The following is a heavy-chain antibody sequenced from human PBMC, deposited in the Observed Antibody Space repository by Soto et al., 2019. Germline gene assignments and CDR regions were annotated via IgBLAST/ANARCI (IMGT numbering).Heavy chain of an antibody. Sequence: GSLRLSCAASGFTFSDYYMSWIRQAPGKGLEWVSYISSSGSTIYYADSVKGRFTISRDNAKNSLYLQMNSLRAEDTAVYYCARGIREATGTTSGVRSWFDPWGQGTLVTVSS. J-gene: IGHJ5*02. CDR2: ISSSGSTI. CDR3: ARGIREATGTTSGVRSWFDP. D-gene: IGHD1-7*01. V-gene: IGHV3-11*01. CDR1: GFTFSDYY.